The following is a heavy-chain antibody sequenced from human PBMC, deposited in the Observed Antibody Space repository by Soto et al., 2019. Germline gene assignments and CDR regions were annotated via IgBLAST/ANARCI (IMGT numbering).Heavy chain of an antibody. Sequence: QVQLVESGGGVVQPGRSLRLSCAASGFTFSSYGVHWVRQAPGKGLEWVAVISYDGSNKYYADSVKGRFTISRDNSKNPLYLQMNSLRAEDTAVYYCAKDYSLGNWFDPWGQGTLVTVSS. CDR2: ISYDGSNK. J-gene: IGHJ5*02. CDR1: GFTFSSYG. D-gene: IGHD2-15*01. V-gene: IGHV3-30*18. CDR3: AKDYSLGNWFDP.